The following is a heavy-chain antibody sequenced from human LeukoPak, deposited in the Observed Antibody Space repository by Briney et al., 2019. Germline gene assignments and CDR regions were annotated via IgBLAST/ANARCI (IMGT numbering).Heavy chain of an antibody. CDR1: GFTVSSNY. V-gene: IGHV3-53*01. CDR2: IYSGGST. J-gene: IGHJ4*02. Sequence: GGSLRLSCAASGFTVSSNYMSWVRQAPGKGLEWVSVIYSGGSTYYADSVKGQFTISRDNSKNTLYLQMNSLRAEDTAVYYCARDHSSGYYYFWYWGQGTLVTVSS. D-gene: IGHD3-22*01. CDR3: ARDHSSGYYYFWY.